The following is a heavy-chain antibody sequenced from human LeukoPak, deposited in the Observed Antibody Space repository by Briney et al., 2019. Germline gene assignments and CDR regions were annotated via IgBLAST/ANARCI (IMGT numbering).Heavy chain of an antibody. V-gene: IGHV1-46*01. CDR2: INPTSGSA. D-gene: IGHD2-21*02. Sequence: ASVKVSCKASGYTFSGYSMHWVRQAPGQGPEWMGMINPTSGSATYAQKFQGSVTMTRDTSTSTLYMELSSLRSDDTAVYYCATDPRFENSGHYEVEYWGQGTLVTVSS. CDR3: ATDPRFENSGHYEVEY. CDR1: GYTFSGYS. J-gene: IGHJ4*02.